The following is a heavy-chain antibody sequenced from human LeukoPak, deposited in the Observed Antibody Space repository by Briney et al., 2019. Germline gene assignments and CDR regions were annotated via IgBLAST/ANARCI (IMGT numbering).Heavy chain of an antibody. CDR2: VYYSGST. V-gene: IGHV4-61*01. CDR3: ARGSYYDSSGYYVDY. D-gene: IGHD3-22*01. Sequence: SETLSLTCTVSGGSISSSSYYWSWIRQPPGKGLEWIGYVYYSGSTNYNPSLKSRVTISVDTSKNQFSLKLSSVIAADTAVYFCARGSYYDSSGYYVDYWGQGTLVTVSS. CDR1: GGSISSSSYY. J-gene: IGHJ4*02.